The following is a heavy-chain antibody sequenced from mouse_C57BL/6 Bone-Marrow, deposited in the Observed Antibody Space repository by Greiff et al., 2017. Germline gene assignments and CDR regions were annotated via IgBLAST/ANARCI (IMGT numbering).Heavy chain of an antibody. V-gene: IGHV5-2*01. D-gene: IGHD1-1*01. CDR3: ARHHYYGSWGYFDV. J-gene: IGHJ1*03. Sequence: EVKLMESGGGLVQPGESLKLSCESNEYEFPSHDMSWVRKTPEKRLELVAAFNSDGGSTYYPDTMERRFIISRDNTKKTLYLQMSSLRSEDTSLYYCARHHYYGSWGYFDVWGTGTTVTVSS. CDR1: EYEFPSHD. CDR2: FNSDGGST.